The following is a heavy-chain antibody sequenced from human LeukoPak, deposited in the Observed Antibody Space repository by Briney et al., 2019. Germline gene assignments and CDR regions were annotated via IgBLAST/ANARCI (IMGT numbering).Heavy chain of an antibody. D-gene: IGHD3-16*01. CDR1: GFTVSSNY. Sequence: GALRLSCAASGFTVSSNYMSWVRQPPGKGLEWIGSIYYSGSTYYNPSLKSRVTISVDTSKNQFSLKLSSVTAADTAVYYCASGGRGFLGSYFDYWGQGTLVTVSS. J-gene: IGHJ4*02. CDR2: IYYSGST. V-gene: IGHV4-39*07. CDR3: ASGGRGFLGSYFDY.